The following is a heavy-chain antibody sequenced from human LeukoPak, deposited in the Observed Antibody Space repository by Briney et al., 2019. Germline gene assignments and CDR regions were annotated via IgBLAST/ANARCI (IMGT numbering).Heavy chain of an antibody. CDR2: IYYSGST. CDR3: ARPSYLSGGDAFDI. J-gene: IGHJ3*02. Sequence: PSETLSLTCTVSGGSISSSSYYWGWIRQPPGQGLEWIGSIYYSGSTYYNPSLKSRVTISVDTSKNQFSLKLSSVTAADTAVYYCARPSYLSGGDAFDIWGQGTMVTVSS. D-gene: IGHD2/OR15-2a*01. V-gene: IGHV4-39*07. CDR1: GGSISSSSYY.